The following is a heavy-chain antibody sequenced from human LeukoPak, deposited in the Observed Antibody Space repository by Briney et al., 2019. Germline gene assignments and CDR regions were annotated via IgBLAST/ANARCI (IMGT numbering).Heavy chain of an antibody. CDR3: VRGSDGLDV. J-gene: IGHJ6*02. Sequence: GGSLRLSCAASGFTLSSYDMYWVRQAAGAGLEWVSSIDTAGDTYYPGSVKGRFTISRENAKNPFYLQMSSVRAGDTAVYYCVRGSDGLDVWGQGTTVTVSS. V-gene: IGHV3-13*04. CDR2: IDTAGDT. CDR1: GFTLSSYD. D-gene: IGHD3-16*01.